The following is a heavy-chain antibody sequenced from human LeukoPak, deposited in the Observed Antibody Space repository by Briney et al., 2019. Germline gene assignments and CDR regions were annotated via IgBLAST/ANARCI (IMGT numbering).Heavy chain of an antibody. V-gene: IGHV4-59*02. D-gene: IGHD3-10*01. J-gene: IGHJ6*03. CDR3: ARENSYYYGSGSYRSYYYYYMDV. Sequence: SETLSLTCSVSGGSVSTYYWTWIRQPPGKGLEWIGYIYYSGSTNYNPSLKSRVTISLDTSKNQFSLKLSSVTAADTAVYYCARENSYYYGSGSYRSYYYYYMDVWGKGTTVTISS. CDR1: GGSVSTYY. CDR2: IYYSGST.